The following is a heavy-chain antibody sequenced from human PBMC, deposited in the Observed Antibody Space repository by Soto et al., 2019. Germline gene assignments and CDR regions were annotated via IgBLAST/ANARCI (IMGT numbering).Heavy chain of an antibody. CDR3: ERHHEYYHYVWESYRYTCYFDY. D-gene: IGHD3-16*02. Sequence: GESLKISCKGSGYSFTSYWISWVRQMPGKGLEWMGRIDPSDSYTNYSPSFQGHVTISADKSISTAYLQWSSLMASDTAMYYCERHHEYYHYVWESYRYTCYFDYWGQGHLVTFS. J-gene: IGHJ4*02. CDR1: GYSFTSYW. V-gene: IGHV5-10-1*01. CDR2: IDPSDSYT.